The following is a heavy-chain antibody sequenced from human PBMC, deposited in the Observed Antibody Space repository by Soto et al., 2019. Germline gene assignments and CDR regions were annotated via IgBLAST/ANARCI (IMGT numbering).Heavy chain of an antibody. Sequence: SETLSLTCAVSGGSISSGGYSWSWIRQPPGKGLEWIGYIYHSGSTYYNPSLKSRVTISVDRSKNQFSLKLSSVTAADTAVYYCASNPRPWGQGTLVLVSS. J-gene: IGHJ5*02. CDR2: IYHSGST. CDR3: ASNPRP. V-gene: IGHV4-30-2*01. CDR1: GGSISSGGYS.